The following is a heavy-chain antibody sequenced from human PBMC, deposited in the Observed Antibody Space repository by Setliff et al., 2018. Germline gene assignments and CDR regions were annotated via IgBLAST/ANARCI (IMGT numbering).Heavy chain of an antibody. J-gene: IGHJ4*02. CDR3: ARGNSGGDY. V-gene: IGHV3-30*04. CDR2: ISHDEITQ. D-gene: IGHD6-25*01. CDR1: GFTFSSYS. Sequence: GGSLRLSCAASGFTFSSYSIHWVRQAPGKGLEWVAVISHDEITQYYADSVKDRFTISRDNSKNTVYLQMNSLRAADTAMYHCARGNSGGDYWGQGTLVTVSS.